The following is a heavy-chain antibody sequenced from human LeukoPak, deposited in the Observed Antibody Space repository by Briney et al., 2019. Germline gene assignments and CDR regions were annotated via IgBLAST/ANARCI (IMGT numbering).Heavy chain of an antibody. D-gene: IGHD4-11*01. CDR1: GFTFSHYG. J-gene: IGHJ4*02. Sequence: GGSLRLSCAASGFTFSHYGMHWVRQAPGRGLEWVAVIWSDGSNKFYADSVRGRFTISRDNSQNTVDLHMNILRAEDTAVYYCAKDAQRGFDYSNSLEYWGQGTLVTVSS. CDR3: AKDAQRGFDYSNSLEY. V-gene: IGHV3-33*06. CDR2: IWSDGSNK.